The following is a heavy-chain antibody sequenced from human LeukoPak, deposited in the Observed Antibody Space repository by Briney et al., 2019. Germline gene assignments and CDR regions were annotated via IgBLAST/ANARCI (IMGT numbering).Heavy chain of an antibody. CDR2: IKTKTDGGTT. V-gene: IGHV3-15*01. Sequence: GGSLRLSRAAYGFTFSNAWLSWVRQAPGKGLEWVGRIKTKTDGGTTDYAAPVKGRFTISREDSKNTLYLQVNSLKTEDTAVYYCTTGGDPFDHWGQGTLVTVSS. CDR3: TTGGDPFDH. J-gene: IGHJ4*02. D-gene: IGHD3-10*01. CDR1: GFTFSNAW.